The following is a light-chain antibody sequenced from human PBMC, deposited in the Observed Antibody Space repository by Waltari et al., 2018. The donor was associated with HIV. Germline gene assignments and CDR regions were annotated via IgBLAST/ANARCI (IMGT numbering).Light chain of an antibody. CDR2: WAS. Sequence: DIVMTQSPDSLTVSLGERATINCKSSQSVLYSSNNKNYLAWYQHKAGQPPKLLIYWASTRESGVPDRFSGSGSGTDFTLTISSLQAEDVGIYYCQQYYSTRLTFGGGTKVEIK. CDR1: QSVLYSSNNKNY. V-gene: IGKV4-1*01. J-gene: IGKJ4*01. CDR3: QQYYSTRLT.